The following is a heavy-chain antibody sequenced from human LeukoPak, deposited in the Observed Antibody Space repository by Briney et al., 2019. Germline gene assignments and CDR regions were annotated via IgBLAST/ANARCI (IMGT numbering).Heavy chain of an antibody. D-gene: IGHD5-12*01. Sequence: ASVKVSCKASGYTFTSYDINWVRQATGQGLEWMGWMNPNSGNTGYAQKFQGRVTMTRNTSISTAYMELSSLRSEDTAVYYCARDRIVATIFRSGWFGPWGQGTLVTVSS. CDR3: ARDRIVATIFRSGWFGP. V-gene: IGHV1-8*01. CDR1: GYTFTSYD. J-gene: IGHJ5*02. CDR2: MNPNSGNT.